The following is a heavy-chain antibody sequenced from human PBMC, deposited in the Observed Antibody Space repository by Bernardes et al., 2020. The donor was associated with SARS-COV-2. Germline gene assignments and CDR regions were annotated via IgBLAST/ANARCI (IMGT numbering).Heavy chain of an antibody. D-gene: IGHD4-17*01. CDR3: ARDQYGEYDFPIPYWFDP. CDR1: GFIFSSYD. CDR2: ILSDGINK. Sequence: GGALKISCAASGFIFSSYDLHWVRQAPGTGLEWVAVILSDGINKYYADSVKGRFTISRDNSMHMVYLEMDNLRAEDTAVYYCARDQYGEYDFPIPYWFDPWGQGTLVTVSS. V-gene: IGHV3-33*01. J-gene: IGHJ5*02.